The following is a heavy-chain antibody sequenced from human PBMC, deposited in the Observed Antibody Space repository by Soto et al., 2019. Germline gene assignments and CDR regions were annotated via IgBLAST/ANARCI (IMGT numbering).Heavy chain of an antibody. CDR2: FRESGGTT. CDR1: GFTFSSSA. CDR3: ANDYHSAIISPTHDY. J-gene: IGHJ4*02. V-gene: IGHV3-23*01. D-gene: IGHD6-25*01. Sequence: VQLWESGGGLVQPGGSLRLSCGASGFTFSSSAMSWVRQAPGKGLEWVSTFRESGGTTHYADPVKGRFTMARDTSRNMLFLQMNSLRAEDTAIYYCANDYHSAIISPTHDYWGQGTLVTVSS.